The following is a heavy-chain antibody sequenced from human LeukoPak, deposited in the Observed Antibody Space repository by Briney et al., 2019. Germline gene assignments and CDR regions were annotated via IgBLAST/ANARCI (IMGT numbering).Heavy chain of an antibody. CDR1: GGSFSGYY. CDR2: INHGGST. J-gene: IGHJ4*02. Sequence: SETLSLTCAVYGGSFSGYYWCWIRQPPGKGLEWIGEINHGGSTNYNPSLKSRVTISVDTSKNQFSLKLSSVTAADTAVYYCAREVYCSGGSCYFDYWGQGTLVTVSS. V-gene: IGHV4-34*01. CDR3: AREVYCSGGSCYFDY. D-gene: IGHD2-15*01.